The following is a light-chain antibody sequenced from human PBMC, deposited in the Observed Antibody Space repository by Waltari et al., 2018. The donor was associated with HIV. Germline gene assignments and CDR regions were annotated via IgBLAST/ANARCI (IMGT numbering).Light chain of an antibody. Sequence: QSALTQPRSVSGSPGQSVTISCTGTSSDVGGYNYVSWYQQHPGKAPKLMSYGVSKRPSGVPDRFSGAKSGITTSLTISGRQAEVEGDYYCCSYASSYTYVFGTGTKVTVL. CDR2: GVS. CDR3: CSYASSYTYV. J-gene: IGLJ1*01. V-gene: IGLV2-11*01. CDR1: SSDVGGYNY.